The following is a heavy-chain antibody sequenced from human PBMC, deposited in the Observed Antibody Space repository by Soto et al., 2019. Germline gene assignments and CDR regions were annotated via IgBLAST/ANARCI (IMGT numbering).Heavy chain of an antibody. V-gene: IGHV4-30-2*01. D-gene: IGHD6-19*01. Sequence: LSLTCAVACGSIDSGAFSLSWIRQPPGKGLEWIGYVTHSGTAYSIPSLNGRLTLSVDSSQTQFSLKLTSVTAADSAFYYCARIHWAQSSLDYWGRGILVTVSS. CDR1: CGSIDSGAFS. CDR2: VTHSGTA. CDR3: ARIHWAQSSLDY. J-gene: IGHJ4*02.